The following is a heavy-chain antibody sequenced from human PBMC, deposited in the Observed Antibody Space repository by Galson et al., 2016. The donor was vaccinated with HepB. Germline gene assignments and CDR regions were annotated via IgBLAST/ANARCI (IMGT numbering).Heavy chain of an antibody. D-gene: IGHD2-15*01. Sequence: SLRLSCAASGFSFNSYAMSWVRQAPGEGLEWVSVINYNGVSRYSVDSVRGRFTISRDNSKDTLYLQMDSLRVEDTAVYFCAKGLESGGSCNDYWGQGTLVTVSS. CDR2: INYNGVSR. CDR1: GFSFNSYA. J-gene: IGHJ4*02. V-gene: IGHV3-23*01. CDR3: AKGLESGGSCNDY.